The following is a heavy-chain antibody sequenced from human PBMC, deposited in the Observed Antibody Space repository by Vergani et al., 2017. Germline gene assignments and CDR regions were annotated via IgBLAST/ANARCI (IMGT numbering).Heavy chain of an antibody. CDR3: ARDSRRRYCSGWYGPHAWYFGL. CDR1: GGSISSSSYY. Sequence: QLQLQESGPGLVKPSETLSLTCTVPGGSISSSSYYWGWIRQPPGKGLEWIGSIHYSGSTYYNPSPKSRATISVDTSKNQSSLKLSSVTAADTAVYYCARDSRRRYCSGWYGPHAWYFGLWGRGTLVTVSS. CDR2: IHYSGST. V-gene: IGHV4-39*02. J-gene: IGHJ2*01. D-gene: IGHD6-19*01.